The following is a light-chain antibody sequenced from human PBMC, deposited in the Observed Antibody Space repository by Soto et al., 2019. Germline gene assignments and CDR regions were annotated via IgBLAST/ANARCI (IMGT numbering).Light chain of an antibody. Sequence: DIQMTQSPSSVSASVGDRVTITCRASQGVSGWLAWYQQRPGKAPELLIYAVSNLQSGVPSRFRGSGSGTDFTLTISSLQPEDFATYYCQQANGFPVTFGGGTRVEMK. V-gene: IGKV1-12*01. J-gene: IGKJ4*01. CDR1: QGVSGW. CDR2: AVS. CDR3: QQANGFPVT.